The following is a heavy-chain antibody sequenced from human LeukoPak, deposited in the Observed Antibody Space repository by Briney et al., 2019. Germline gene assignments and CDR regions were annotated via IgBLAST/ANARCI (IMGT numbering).Heavy chain of an antibody. V-gene: IGHV3-23*01. J-gene: IGHJ4*02. CDR2: ISDSGGPT. CDR1: GFTFSSYA. D-gene: IGHD3-10*01. CDR3: AKAGSENYYNTQFDY. Sequence: GGSLRLSCAASGFTFSSYAISWVRQAPGKGLEWVSVISDSGGPTYHADSVEGRFTISRDNSKNTVYLQMNSLRADDTAIYYCAKAGSENYYNTQFDYWGQGTLVTVSS.